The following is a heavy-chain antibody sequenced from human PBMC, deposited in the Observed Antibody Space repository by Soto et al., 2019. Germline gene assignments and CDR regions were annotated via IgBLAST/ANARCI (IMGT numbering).Heavy chain of an antibody. CDR3: ATGTLRTWRLEPVVGD. Sequence: ASVKVSCKVSGYTLTELSMHWVRQAPGKGLEWMGGFDPEDGETIYAQKFQGRVTMTEDTSTDTAYMELSSLRSEDTAVYYCATGTLRTWRLEPVVGDWGQGTLVTVSS. CDR2: FDPEDGET. V-gene: IGHV1-24*01. J-gene: IGHJ4*02. D-gene: IGHD1-1*01. CDR1: GYTLTELS.